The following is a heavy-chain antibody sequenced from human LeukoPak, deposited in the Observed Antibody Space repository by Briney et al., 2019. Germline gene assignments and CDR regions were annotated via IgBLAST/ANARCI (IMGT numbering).Heavy chain of an antibody. V-gene: IGHV4-59*01. CDR2: IYYRGST. D-gene: IGHD1-7*01. J-gene: IGHJ4*02. CDR3: ARAYNWNYNDYFDY. CDR1: GGSISSYY. Sequence: SETLSLTCTVSGGSISSYYWSWIRQPPGKGLEWIGYIYYRGSTNYNPPLKSRVTLSLDTSKNQFSLKLSSVTAADTAVYYCARAYNWNYNDYFDYWGQGTLVTVSS.